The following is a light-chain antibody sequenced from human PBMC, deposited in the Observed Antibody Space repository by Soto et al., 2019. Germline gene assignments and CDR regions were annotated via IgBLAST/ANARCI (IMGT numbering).Light chain of an antibody. CDR1: QSVSSY. J-gene: IGKJ2*01. CDR3: QQYSTWPPRYT. V-gene: IGKV3-15*01. CDR2: PAS. Sequence: EIVMTQSPANLSVSPGGRATLSCRASQSVSSYLAWYQQRPGQPPRLLIYPASPRATGIPARLSGSGSGTEFSLTISSLQSEDFAVSYCQQYSTWPPRYTFGQGTKLEI.